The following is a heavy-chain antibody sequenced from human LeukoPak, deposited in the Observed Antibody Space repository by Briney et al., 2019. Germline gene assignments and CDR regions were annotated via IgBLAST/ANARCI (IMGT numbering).Heavy chain of an antibody. CDR1: GFTFSSYA. Sequence: PGGSLRLSCAASGFTFSSYAMSWVRQAPGKGLEWVSAITGSGGTTYYADSVKGRFTISRDNSKNTLYLQMNSLRAEDTAVYYCAKHTLVVTAIYYWGQGTLATVSS. CDR2: ITGSGGTT. CDR3: AKHTLVVTAIYY. V-gene: IGHV3-23*01. D-gene: IGHD2-21*02. J-gene: IGHJ4*02.